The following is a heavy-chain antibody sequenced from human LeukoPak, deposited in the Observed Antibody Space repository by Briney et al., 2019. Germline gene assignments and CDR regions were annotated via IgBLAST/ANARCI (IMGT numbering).Heavy chain of an antibody. CDR3: ARDQGTYSGSYRDAFDI. CDR1: GFTFSSYS. V-gene: IGHV3-21*01. D-gene: IGHD1-26*01. J-gene: IGHJ3*02. CDR2: ISSSSSYI. Sequence: GGSLRLSCAASGFTFSSYSMNWVRQAPGKGLEWVSSISSSSSYIYYADSVKGRFTISRDNAKNSLYLQMNSLRAEDTAVYYCARDQGTYSGSYRDAFDIWGQGTMVTVSS.